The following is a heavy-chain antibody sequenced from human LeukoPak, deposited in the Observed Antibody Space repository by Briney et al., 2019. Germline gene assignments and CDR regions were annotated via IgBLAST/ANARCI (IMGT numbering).Heavy chain of an antibody. Sequence: SETLSLTCAVYGGSFSGYYWSWIRQPPGKGLEWIGEINHSGSTNYNPSLKSRVTISVDTSKNQFSLKLSSVTAADTAVYYCARSGGDSRYYLPPTRWGQGTLVTVSS. D-gene: IGHD3-10*01. CDR3: ARSGGDSRYYLPPTR. CDR1: GGSFSGYY. J-gene: IGHJ4*02. CDR2: INHSGST. V-gene: IGHV4-34*01.